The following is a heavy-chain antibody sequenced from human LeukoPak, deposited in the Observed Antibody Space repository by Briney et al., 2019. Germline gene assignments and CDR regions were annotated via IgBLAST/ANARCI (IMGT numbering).Heavy chain of an antibody. CDR3: AKLSSGYSPDY. J-gene: IGHJ4*02. CDR1: GFTFSSYG. V-gene: IGHV3-30*18. CDR2: ISYDGSNK. D-gene: IGHD3-22*01. Sequence: PGGSLRLSCAASGFTFSSYGMHWVRQAPGQGLEWVAVISYDGSNKYYADSVKGRFTISRDNSKNTLYLQMNSLRAEDTAVYYCAKLSSGYSPDYWGQGTLVTVSS.